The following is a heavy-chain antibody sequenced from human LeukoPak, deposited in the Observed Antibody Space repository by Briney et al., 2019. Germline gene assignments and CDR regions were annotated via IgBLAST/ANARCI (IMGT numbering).Heavy chain of an antibody. CDR1: GGSFSNYY. J-gene: IGHJ4*02. D-gene: IGHD1-1*01. CDR3: AGVSDITARPCDS. CDR2: ISHTGDIT. Sequence: PSETLSLTCAVYGGSFSNYYWTWIRQTPGRGLEWIGEISHTGDITNYNPSLKSRVTISVDSSKKQFSLKVTSVTAADTGVYYCAGVSDITARPCDSWGPGILVTVSS. V-gene: IGHV4-34*01.